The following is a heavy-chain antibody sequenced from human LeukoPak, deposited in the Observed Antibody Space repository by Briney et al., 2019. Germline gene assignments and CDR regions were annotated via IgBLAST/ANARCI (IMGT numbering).Heavy chain of an antibody. CDR3: AREVRSVVVPAAMVAFDY. Sequence: PSETLSLTCTVSGGSISSSSYYWGWIRQPPGKGLEWIGSIYYSGSTFYNPSLKSRVTISVDTSKNQFSLKLSSVTAADTAVYYCAREVRSVVVPAAMVAFDYWGQGTLVTVSS. D-gene: IGHD2-2*01. V-gene: IGHV4-39*07. CDR2: IYYSGST. J-gene: IGHJ4*02. CDR1: GGSISSSSYY.